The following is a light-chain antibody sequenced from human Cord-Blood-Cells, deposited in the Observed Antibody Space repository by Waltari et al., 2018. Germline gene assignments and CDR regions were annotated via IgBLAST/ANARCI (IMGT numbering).Light chain of an antibody. CDR2: AAS. V-gene: IGKV1-8*01. Sequence: AIRMTQSPSSFSASTGDRVTITCRASQGISSYLAWDQQKPGKVPKLLIYAASTLQSGVPSRFSGSGSGTDFTLTISCLQSEDFATYYCQQYDSYPFTFGPGTKVDIK. CDR1: QGISSY. CDR3: QQYDSYPFT. J-gene: IGKJ3*01.